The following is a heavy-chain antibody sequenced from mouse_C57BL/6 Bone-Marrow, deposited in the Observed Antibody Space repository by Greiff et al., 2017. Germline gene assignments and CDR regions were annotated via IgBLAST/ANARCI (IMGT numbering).Heavy chain of an antibody. CDR1: GFTFSSYA. CDR2: ISDGGSYT. J-gene: IGHJ4*01. Sequence: EVQLVESGGGLVKPGGSLKLSCAASGFTFSSYAMSWVRQTPEKRLEWVATISDGGSYTYYPDNVKGRFTISRDNAKNNLYLQMSHLKSEDTAMYYCARGGSNYPTMDYWGQGTSVTVSS. V-gene: IGHV5-4*01. D-gene: IGHD2-5*01. CDR3: ARGGSNYPTMDY.